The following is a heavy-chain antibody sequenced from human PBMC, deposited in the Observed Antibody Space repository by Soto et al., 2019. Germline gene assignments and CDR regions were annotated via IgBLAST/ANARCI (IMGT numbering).Heavy chain of an antibody. CDR2: IYYSGNA. D-gene: IGHD3-3*01. CDR3: VRSGYDFWGGSSYLLQFDY. CDR1: DDSINSDKYD. J-gene: IGHJ4*02. Sequence: SETLSLTCSVSDDSINSDKYDWGWIRQPPGKGLEWIGNIYYSGNAYYNPSLQTRVTISVDTSKNQFSLKLSSVTAADTAVYYCVRSGYDFWGGSSYLLQFDYWGQGTLVTVSS. V-gene: IGHV4-39*07.